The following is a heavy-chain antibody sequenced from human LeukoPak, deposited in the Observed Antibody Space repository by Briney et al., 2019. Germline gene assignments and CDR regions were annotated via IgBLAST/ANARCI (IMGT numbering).Heavy chain of an antibody. CDR1: GFTFSSYA. V-gene: IGHV3-23*01. CDR3: AKEMAYCGGDCCSWVGTFDY. CDR2: ISGSGGST. J-gene: IGHJ4*02. Sequence: GGSLRLSCAASGFTFSSYAMSWVRQAPGKGLEWVSAISGSGGSTYYADSVKGRFTISRDNSKNTLYLQMNSLRAEDTAVYYCAKEMAYCGGDCCSWVGTFDYWGQGTLVTVSS. D-gene: IGHD2-21*02.